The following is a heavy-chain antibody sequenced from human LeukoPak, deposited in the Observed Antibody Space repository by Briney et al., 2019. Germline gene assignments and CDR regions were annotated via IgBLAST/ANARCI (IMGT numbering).Heavy chain of an antibody. CDR1: DYPFTEFG. Sequence: ASVKVSCKASDYPFTEFGVSWVRQAPGRGLEWMGWISGYNSKTHYARKFQGRVTMTTDTSTTTAYMELRTLRSDDTAVYYCARHWRICSGGSCYSTAALPYFDYWGQGTLVTVS. CDR2: ISGYNSKT. D-gene: IGHD2-15*01. J-gene: IGHJ4*02. V-gene: IGHV1-18*01. CDR3: ARHWRICSGGSCYSTAALPYFDY.